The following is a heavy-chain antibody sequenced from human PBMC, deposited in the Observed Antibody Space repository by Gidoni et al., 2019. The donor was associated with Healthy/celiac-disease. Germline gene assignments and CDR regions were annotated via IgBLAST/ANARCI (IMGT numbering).Heavy chain of an antibody. CDR2: ISSSGSTI. CDR3: ARGGLDYDSSGYYYYYYGMDV. V-gene: IGHV3-11*01. J-gene: IGHJ6*02. CDR1: GFPFSDYY. D-gene: IGHD3-22*01. Sequence: QLQLVESGGGLVKPGGSLSLSCAASGFPFSDYYMSWIRQAPGKGLEWVSYISSSGSTIYYADSVKGRFTISRDNAKNSLYLQMNSLRAEDTAVYYCARGGLDYDSSGYYYYYYGMDVWGQGTTVTVSS.